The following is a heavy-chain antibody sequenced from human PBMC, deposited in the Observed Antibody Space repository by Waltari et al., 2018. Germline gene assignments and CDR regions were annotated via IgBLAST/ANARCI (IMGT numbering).Heavy chain of an antibody. J-gene: IGHJ4*02. CDR2: INHSGSS. V-gene: IGHV4-34*01. CDR1: GGSFSGYY. D-gene: IGHD1-20*01. Sequence: QVQLQQWGAGLLKPSETLSLTCAVYGGSFSGYYWSWIRQPPGKGLEWIGEINHSGSSSYNPSLKSRVTRSVDASKNQFSLKLSSVTAADAAVYYCARGPYNWNALDYWGQGTLVTVSS. CDR3: ARGPYNWNALDY.